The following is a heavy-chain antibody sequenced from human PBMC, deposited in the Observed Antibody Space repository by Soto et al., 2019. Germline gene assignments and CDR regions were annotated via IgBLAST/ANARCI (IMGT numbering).Heavy chain of an antibody. CDR1: GFTFSSYA. D-gene: IGHD3-10*01. CDR3: AKPAPIYYYGSGSHPWFDP. Sequence: GGSLRLSCAASGFTFSSYAMSWVRQAPGKGLEWVSAISGSGGSTYYADSVKGRFTISRDNSKNTLYLQMNSLRAEDTAVYYCAKPAPIYYYGSGSHPWFDPWGQGTLVTVSS. J-gene: IGHJ5*02. V-gene: IGHV3-23*01. CDR2: ISGSGGST.